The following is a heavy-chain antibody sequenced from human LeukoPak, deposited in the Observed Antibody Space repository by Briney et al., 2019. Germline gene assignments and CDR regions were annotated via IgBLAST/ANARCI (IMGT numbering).Heavy chain of an antibody. D-gene: IGHD2-21*01. CDR2: IYYSGST. Sequence: SQTLSLTCTVSGGSISSGSYYWSWIRQPAGKGLEWIGYIYYSGSTNYNPSLKSRVTISVDTSKNQFSLKLSSVTAADTAVYYCARHSGVVIAIALFDYWGQGTLVTVSS. CDR3: ARHSGVVIAIALFDY. V-gene: IGHV4-61*09. CDR1: GGSISSGSYY. J-gene: IGHJ4*02.